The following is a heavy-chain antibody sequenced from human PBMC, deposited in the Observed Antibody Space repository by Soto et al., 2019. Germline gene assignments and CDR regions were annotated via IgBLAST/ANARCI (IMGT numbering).Heavy chain of an antibody. D-gene: IGHD2-2*01. CDR3: ARDPRYDCSSTSCSSYYYYGMDV. J-gene: IGHJ6*02. Sequence: SVKVSCKASGGTFSSYAISWVRQAPGQGLEWMGGIIPIFGTANYAQKFQGRVTITADESTSTAYMELSSLRSEDTAVYYCARDPRYDCSSTSCSSYYYYGMDVWGQGTTVTVSS. V-gene: IGHV1-69*13. CDR2: IIPIFGTA. CDR1: GGTFSSYA.